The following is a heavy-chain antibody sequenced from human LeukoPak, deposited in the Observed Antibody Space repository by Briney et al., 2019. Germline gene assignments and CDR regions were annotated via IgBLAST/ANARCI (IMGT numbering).Heavy chain of an antibody. CDR3: ASLLIAAAGTGFWFDP. CDR2: IYHIGST. D-gene: IGHD6-13*01. J-gene: IGHJ5*02. CDR1: YSXXXGYY. Sequence: YSXXXGYYWGWIRQPPGKGLEWIGIIYHIGSTYYNPSLKSLVTISVDTSKNQFSLKLSSVTAADTAVYYCASLLIAAAGTGFWFDPWGQGTLVTVSS. V-gene: IGHV4-38-2*01.